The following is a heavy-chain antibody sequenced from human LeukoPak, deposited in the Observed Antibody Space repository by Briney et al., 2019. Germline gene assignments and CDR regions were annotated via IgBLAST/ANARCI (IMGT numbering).Heavy chain of an antibody. CDR1: GYTFTGYY. CDR3: ARVAVGVTFDY. Sequence: ASVKVSCKASGYTFTGYYMHWVRQAPGQGLEWMGWINLNSGGTNYPQKFQDRVTMTRDTSISTAYMELSRLRSDDTAVYYCARVAVGVTFDYWGQGTLVTVSS. V-gene: IGHV1-2*02. CDR2: INLNSGGT. J-gene: IGHJ4*02. D-gene: IGHD1-26*01.